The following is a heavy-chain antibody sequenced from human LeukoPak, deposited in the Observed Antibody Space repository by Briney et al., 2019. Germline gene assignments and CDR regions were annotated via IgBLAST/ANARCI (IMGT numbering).Heavy chain of an antibody. Sequence: GGSLRLSCAASGFTFSSYNMNWIRQAPGKGLEWVSSISTSSSYIYYADSVKGRFTISRDNARNSLYLQMNSLRAEDTAVYYCASPFVVVPAAMCGPWGQGTLVTVSS. V-gene: IGHV3-21*01. CDR3: ASPFVVVPAAMCGP. CDR1: GFTFSSYN. J-gene: IGHJ5*02. D-gene: IGHD2-2*01. CDR2: ISTSSSYI.